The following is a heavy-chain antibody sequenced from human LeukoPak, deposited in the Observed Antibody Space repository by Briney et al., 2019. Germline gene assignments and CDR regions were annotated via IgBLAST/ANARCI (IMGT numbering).Heavy chain of an antibody. V-gene: IGHV4-39*07. CDR3: ARAPSYYDILTGYYPNWFDP. CDR2: IYYSGST. D-gene: IGHD3-9*01. CDR1: GGSISSSSYY. Sequence: SETLSLTCTVSGGSISSSSYYWGWIRQPPGKGLEWIGSIYYSGSTYYNPSLKSRVTISVDTSKNQFSLKLSSVTAADTAVYYCARAPSYYDILTGYYPNWFDPWGQGTLVTVSS. J-gene: IGHJ5*02.